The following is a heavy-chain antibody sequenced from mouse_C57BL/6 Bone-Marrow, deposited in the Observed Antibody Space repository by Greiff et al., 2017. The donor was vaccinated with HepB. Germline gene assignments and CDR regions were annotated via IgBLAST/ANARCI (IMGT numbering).Heavy chain of an antibody. CDR2: IYPGDGDT. V-gene: IGHV1-82*01. Sequence: VQLQQSGPELVKPGASVKISCKASGYAFSSSWMNWVKQRPGKGLEWIGRIYPGDGDTNYNGKFKGKATLTADKSSSTAYMQLSSLTSEDSAVYFCGIITTVVGGYFDVWGTGTTVTVSS. CDR1: GYAFSSSW. CDR3: GIITTVVGGYFDV. J-gene: IGHJ1*03. D-gene: IGHD1-1*01.